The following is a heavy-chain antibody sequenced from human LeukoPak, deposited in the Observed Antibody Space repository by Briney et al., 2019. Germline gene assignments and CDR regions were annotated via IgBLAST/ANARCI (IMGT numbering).Heavy chain of an antibody. Sequence: PSETLSLTCAVYGGSFSGYYWSWIRQPPGKGLEWIGEINHSGSTNYNPSLKSRVTISVDTSKKQFSLKLGSVTAADTAVYYCARGLVRWEYDFWSGYYTDDNWFDPWGQGTLVTVPS. D-gene: IGHD3-3*01. J-gene: IGHJ5*02. CDR2: INHSGST. CDR3: ARGLVRWEYDFWSGYYTDDNWFDP. CDR1: GGSFSGYY. V-gene: IGHV4-34*01.